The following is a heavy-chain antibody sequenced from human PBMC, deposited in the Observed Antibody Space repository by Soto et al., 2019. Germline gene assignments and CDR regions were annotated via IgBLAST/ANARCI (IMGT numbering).Heavy chain of an antibody. Sequence: EVQLVESGGGLVKPGGSLRLSCAVSGFTFDKVWMNWVRQAPGKGLEWVGRIKSKTDGGTTDYAAPVKGRFTISRDDSKNMLYFQMNSLKTEGIGMYFRTTGRDDLLYWGQGTLVTVSS. J-gene: IGHJ4*02. CDR2: IKSKTDGGTT. CDR1: GFTFDKVW. V-gene: IGHV3-15*07. CDR3: TTGRDDLLY. D-gene: IGHD1-26*01.